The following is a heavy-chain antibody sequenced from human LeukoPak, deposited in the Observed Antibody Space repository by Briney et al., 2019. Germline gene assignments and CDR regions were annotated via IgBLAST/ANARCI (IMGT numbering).Heavy chain of an antibody. Sequence: SETLSLTCTVSGGSISSSSYYWGWIRQPPGKGLEWIGSIYYSGSTYYNPSLKSRVTISVDTSKNQFSLKLSSVTAADTAVYYCARGGQFVVVPAAILDVWGQGTTVTVSS. CDR3: ARGGQFVVVPAAILDV. D-gene: IGHD2-2*01. J-gene: IGHJ6*02. CDR1: GGSISSSSYY. V-gene: IGHV4-39*07. CDR2: IYYSGST.